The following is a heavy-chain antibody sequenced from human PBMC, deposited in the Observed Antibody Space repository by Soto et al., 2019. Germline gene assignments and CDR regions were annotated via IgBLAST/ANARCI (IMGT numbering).Heavy chain of an antibody. J-gene: IGHJ6*02. V-gene: IGHV3-9*01. CDR3: AKVVVAATQPQSYYFGMDV. Sequence: ESGGGLVQPGRSLSLSCAASGFIFDDYTMHWVRHAPGKGLEWVAGISWDSGRIVYADSVEGRFTTSRDNAKNSLYLRMNNLTAEDTALYYCAKVVVAATQPQSYYFGMDVWGQGTTVTFSS. CDR1: GFIFDDYT. D-gene: IGHD2-15*01. CDR2: ISWDSGRI.